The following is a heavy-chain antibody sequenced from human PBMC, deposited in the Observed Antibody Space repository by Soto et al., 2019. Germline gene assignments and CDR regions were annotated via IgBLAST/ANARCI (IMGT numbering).Heavy chain of an antibody. Sequence: QVHLVQSGAVVKKPGPSMTVSCKTSGATFSTYPITWVRQAPGQGLEWMGRTIPILAITDYAQKFQGRVTITADRSTNTAYMELTSLKFEDTAVYYCARGGDGSGSESVFDVWGQGTMVTVSS. V-gene: IGHV1-69*02. CDR2: TIPILAIT. D-gene: IGHD3-22*01. J-gene: IGHJ3*01. CDR1: GATFSTYP. CDR3: ARGGDGSGSESVFDV.